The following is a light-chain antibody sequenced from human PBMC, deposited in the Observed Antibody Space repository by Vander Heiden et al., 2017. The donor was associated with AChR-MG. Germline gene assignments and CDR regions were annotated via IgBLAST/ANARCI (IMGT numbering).Light chain of an antibody. CDR1: QGASNY. CDR2: DTS. CDR3: QQRSNWRA. Sequence: EIVLTQSPATLSLSPGERATLSCRARQGASNYLAWYQQRPGQAPRLLIYDTSKRATGIPARFSGSGPGTDFTLTISSLEPEDFAVYYCQQRSNWRAFGQGTRLEIK. V-gene: IGKV3D-11*01. J-gene: IGKJ5*01.